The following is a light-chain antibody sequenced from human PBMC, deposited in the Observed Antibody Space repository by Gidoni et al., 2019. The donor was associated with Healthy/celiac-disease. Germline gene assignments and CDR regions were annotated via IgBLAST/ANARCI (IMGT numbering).Light chain of an antibody. CDR1: QIVSSSY. V-gene: IGKV3-20*01. CDR2: GAS. J-gene: IGKJ2*01. Sequence: EIVLTQSPGTLSLSPGERATLSCRASQIVSSSYLAWYQQKPGQAPRLLFYGASSSATGIPDRFSGSGSGTDFTLTISRLEPEDFAVYYCQQYGSSPKTFGQGTKLEIK. CDR3: QQYGSSPKT.